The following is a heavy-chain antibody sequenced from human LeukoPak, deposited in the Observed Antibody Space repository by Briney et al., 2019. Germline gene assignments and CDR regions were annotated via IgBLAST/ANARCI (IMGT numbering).Heavy chain of an antibody. J-gene: IGHJ4*02. CDR2: IYSGGST. Sequence: PGGSLRLSCAASGFTVSSNYMSWVRQAPGKGLEWVSIIYSGGSTYYGDSVKGRFTISRDNSKNTLYLQMNSLRVEDTAVYYCARDLFKRDGYNWVDYWGQGTLVTVSS. CDR1: GFTVSSNY. CDR3: ARDLFKRDGYNWVDY. V-gene: IGHV3-66*01. D-gene: IGHD5-24*01.